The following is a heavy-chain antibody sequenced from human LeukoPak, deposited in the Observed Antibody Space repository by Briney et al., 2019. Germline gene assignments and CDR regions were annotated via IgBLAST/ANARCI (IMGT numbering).Heavy chain of an antibody. J-gene: IGHJ1*01. Sequence: SVTVSCKASGGTLSRYGINGVRQAPGQGLEWMGRLIPTFGSTNYAQKFQGRVTITTDEPTTTAYMEVSSLTSEDTAVYYCAGETLAPSGVKYFHHWGQGTLVTVSS. CDR2: LIPTFGST. CDR3: AGETLAPSGVKYFHH. D-gene: IGHD6-13*01. V-gene: IGHV1-69*05. CDR1: GGTLSRYG.